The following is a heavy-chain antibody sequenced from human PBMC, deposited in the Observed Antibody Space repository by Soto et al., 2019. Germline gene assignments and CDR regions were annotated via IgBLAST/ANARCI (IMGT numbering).Heavy chain of an antibody. V-gene: IGHV3-7*01. D-gene: IGHD3-22*01. J-gene: IGHJ4*02. Sequence: GSLRLSCAASGFTFSSYWMSWVRQAPGKGLEWVANIKQDGSEKYYVDSVKGRFTISRDNAKNSLYLQMNSLRAEDTAVYYCARYFKADSSGLLAYWGQGTLVTVSS. CDR1: GFTFSSYW. CDR2: IKQDGSEK. CDR3: ARYFKADSSGLLAY.